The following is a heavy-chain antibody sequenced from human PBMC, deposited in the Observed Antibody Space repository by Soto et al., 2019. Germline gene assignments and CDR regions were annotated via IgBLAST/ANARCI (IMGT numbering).Heavy chain of an antibody. J-gene: IGHJ5*02. CDR2: ISTGGTAI. CDR3: ARDLGAIVVGGGAAAGYFDP. Sequence: QVQLVESGGGLVKPGRSLRLSCAASGFTFSDYYMNWIRQPPGKGLEWISFISTGGTAIYYADSVKGRFTISRDNAKNSLYLEMNSLRADDTGMYYCARDLGAIVVGGGAAAGYFDPWGQGTLVTVSS. D-gene: IGHD2-21*01. CDR1: GFTFSDYY. V-gene: IGHV3-11*01.